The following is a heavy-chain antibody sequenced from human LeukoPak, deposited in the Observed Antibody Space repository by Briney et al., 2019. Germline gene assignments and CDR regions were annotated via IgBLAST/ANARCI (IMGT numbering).Heavy chain of an antibody. CDR2: ISDDGTST. J-gene: IGHJ4*01. CDR1: GFSSSSSW. V-gene: IGHV3-74*03. D-gene: IGHD4-23*01. CDR3: ARSYGGFDY. Sequence: SGGSLRLSCAASGFSSSSSWMHWVRQAPGKGLMWVSRISDDGTSTMYAASVKGRFTMSRSNAKNTLSLQMDSLTAEDTAVYYCARSYGGFDYWGQGVLVTVS.